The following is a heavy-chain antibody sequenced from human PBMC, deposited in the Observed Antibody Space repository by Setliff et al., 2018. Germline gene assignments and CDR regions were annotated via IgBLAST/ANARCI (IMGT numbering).Heavy chain of an antibody. CDR3: ARVGTGSLLDY. Sequence: ASVKVSCKASGYTFIDYGMSWVRQAPGQSLEWMGWINTHTGNPTYAQGFTGRFVFSLDTSVSTAYLQISSLKAEDTAVYYCARVGTGSLLDYWGQGTLVTVSS. D-gene: IGHD1-1*01. V-gene: IGHV7-4-1*02. CDR2: INTHTGNP. CDR1: GYTFIDYG. J-gene: IGHJ4*02.